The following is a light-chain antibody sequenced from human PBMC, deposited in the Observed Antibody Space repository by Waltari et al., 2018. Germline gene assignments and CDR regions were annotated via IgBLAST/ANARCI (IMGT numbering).Light chain of an antibody. V-gene: IGLV1-47*01. Sequence: QSVLTQPPSASGTPGQGATLSCSGSSSNIGSNYVYWYQQLPGTAPKLLIYRNNQRPSGVPDRFSGSKSGTSASLAISGLRSEDEADYYCAAWDDSLNWVFGGGTKLTVL. CDR1: SSNIGSNY. CDR2: RNN. CDR3: AAWDDSLNWV. J-gene: IGLJ3*02.